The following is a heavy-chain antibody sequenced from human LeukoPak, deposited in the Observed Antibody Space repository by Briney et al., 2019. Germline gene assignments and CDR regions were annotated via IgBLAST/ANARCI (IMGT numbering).Heavy chain of an antibody. CDR3: ARESACGTTNCLAPADWLDP. Sequence: ASVKVSCKASGYTFTGYYMYWVRQAPGQGLEWMGWISPNSGDTDIAQKFQGRVTMTRDTSIATSHMEVDSLTSDDTAVYYCARESACGTTNCLAPADWLDPWGQGTLVIVSS. D-gene: IGHD2-2*01. CDR1: GYTFTGYY. CDR2: ISPNSGDT. J-gene: IGHJ5*02. V-gene: IGHV1-2*02.